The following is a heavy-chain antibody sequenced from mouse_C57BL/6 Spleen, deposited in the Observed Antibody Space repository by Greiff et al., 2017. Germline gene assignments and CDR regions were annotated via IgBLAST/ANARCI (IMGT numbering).Heavy chain of an antibody. V-gene: IGHV1-4*01. CDR1: GYTFTSYT. J-gene: IGHJ2*01. CDR3: VRGTKDY. Sequence: VQLQESGAELARPGASVKMSCKASGYTFTSYTMHWVKQRPGPGLEWIGYINPSSGYTKYNQKFKDKATLTADKSSSTAYMQLSSLTSEDSAVYYCVRGTKDYWGQGTTRTVSS. CDR2: INPSSGYT. D-gene: IGHD3-3*01.